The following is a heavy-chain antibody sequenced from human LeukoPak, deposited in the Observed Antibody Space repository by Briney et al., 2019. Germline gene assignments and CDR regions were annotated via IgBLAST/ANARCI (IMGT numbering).Heavy chain of an antibody. CDR3: ASPYYYDSSGTVYYYYGMDV. Sequence: GASVKVSCKASGGTFSSYAISWVRQAPGQGLEWMGRIIPILGIANYAQKFQGRVTITADKSTSTAYMELSSLRSEDTAVYYCASPYYYDSSGTVYYYYGMDVWSQGTTVTVSS. CDR2: IIPILGIA. CDR1: GGTFSSYA. J-gene: IGHJ6*02. D-gene: IGHD3-22*01. V-gene: IGHV1-69*04.